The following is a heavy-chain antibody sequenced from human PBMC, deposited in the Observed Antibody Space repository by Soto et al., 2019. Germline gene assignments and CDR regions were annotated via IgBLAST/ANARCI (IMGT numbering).Heavy chain of an antibody. Sequence: VSVKVACKASGYTFTSYYMHWVGQPPGTAIESVRIIIPSGGSTSYAETLQGRVTMPTETSTSTVYMELSSLRSEATAVYYCARASGGSDAFDICGQGTMVTVSS. CDR2: IIPSGGST. J-gene: IGHJ3*02. CDR3: ARASGGSDAFDI. V-gene: IGHV1-46*04. CDR1: GYTFTSYY. D-gene: IGHD3-10*01.